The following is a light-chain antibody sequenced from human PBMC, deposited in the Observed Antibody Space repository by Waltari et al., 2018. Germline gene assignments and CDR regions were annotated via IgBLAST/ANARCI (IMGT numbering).Light chain of an antibody. V-gene: IGKV1-39*01. J-gene: IGKJ4*01. CDR1: QYVSTY. CDR2: AAS. CDR3: QQTYITLLT. Sequence: DIQLTQSPASLSASVGASVTITCRADQYVSTYLNWYQQKPGKAPKLLIYAASTLHTGVPSRFSGSGSATDFTLTISSLQPEDSATYYCQQTYITLLTFGGGTKVEI.